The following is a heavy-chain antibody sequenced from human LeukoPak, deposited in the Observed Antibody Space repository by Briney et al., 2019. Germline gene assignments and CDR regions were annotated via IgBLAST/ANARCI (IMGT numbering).Heavy chain of an antibody. CDR2: ISSSGSTM. CDR1: GFTFSRYG. D-gene: IGHD1-26*01. J-gene: IGHJ4*02. Sequence: GGSLRLSCAGSGFTFSRYGMNWVRQAPGKGLEWVSYISSSGSTMYYADSVKGRFTVSRDNAKTSLYLQMNSLRAEDTAVYYCARDSGTYYPDYWGQGTLVTVSS. CDR3: ARDSGTYYPDY. V-gene: IGHV3-48*03.